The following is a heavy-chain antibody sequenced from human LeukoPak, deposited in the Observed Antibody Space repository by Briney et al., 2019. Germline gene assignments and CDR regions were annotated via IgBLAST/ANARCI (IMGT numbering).Heavy chain of an antibody. Sequence: SQTLSLTCTVSGGSISSGDYYWSGIRQPPGKGLELIGYIYYSGSTYYNPSLKSRVTISVDTSKNQFYMKLRSVTAADTAVYYCARECSLSSCDCGDYGIDYWSQGTLVTVSS. V-gene: IGHV4-30-4*01. CDR2: IYYSGST. J-gene: IGHJ4*02. D-gene: IGHD4-17*01. CDR1: GGSISSGDYY. CDR3: ARECSLSSCDCGDYGIDY.